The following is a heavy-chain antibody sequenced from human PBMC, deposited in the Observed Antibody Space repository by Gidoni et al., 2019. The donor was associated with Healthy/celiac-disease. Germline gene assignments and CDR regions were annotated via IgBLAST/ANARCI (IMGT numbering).Heavy chain of an antibody. CDR2: ISGSGGST. CDR3: AKDRGASYYDILTGYDY. Sequence: EVQLLESGGGLVQPGGSLRLSCAASGFTFSRSAMSWVRQAPGKVLEWVSAISGSGGSTYYADSVKGRCTISRDNSKNTLYLQMNSLRAEDTAVYYCAKDRGASYYDILTGYDYWGQGTLVTVSS. CDR1: GFTFSRSA. D-gene: IGHD3-9*01. J-gene: IGHJ4*02. V-gene: IGHV3-23*01.